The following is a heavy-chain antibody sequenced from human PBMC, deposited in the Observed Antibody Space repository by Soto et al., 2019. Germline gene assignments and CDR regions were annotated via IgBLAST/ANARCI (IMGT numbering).Heavy chain of an antibody. CDR1: GYTFINFD. J-gene: IGHJ5*02. D-gene: IGHD6-13*01. Sequence: QVQLVQSGAEVKEPGASVRVSCKASGYTFINFDISWVRQAAGQGLEWLGWMNPGSGKTGYASKFQGRVAMTRAAAKGTSHLGLSSLTSYETAVYYCASLASAGTLNCFDTWAQGTLVTVSS. CDR2: MNPGSGKT. V-gene: IGHV1-8*02. CDR3: ASLASAGTLNCFDT.